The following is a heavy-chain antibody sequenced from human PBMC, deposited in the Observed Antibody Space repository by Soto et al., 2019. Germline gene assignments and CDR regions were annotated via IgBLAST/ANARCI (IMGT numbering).Heavy chain of an antibody. CDR3: ARGSSRAGGYFQH. J-gene: IGHJ1*01. V-gene: IGHV3-30-3*01. Sequence: QVQLVESGGGVVQPGRSLRLSCAASGFTFSSYAMHWVRQAPGKGLEWVAVISYDGSNKYYADSVKGRFTISRDNSKNTLYLQMNSLRAEDTAVYYCARGSSRAGGYFQHWGQGTLVTVSS. CDR1: GFTFSSYA. D-gene: IGHD3-16*01. CDR2: ISYDGSNK.